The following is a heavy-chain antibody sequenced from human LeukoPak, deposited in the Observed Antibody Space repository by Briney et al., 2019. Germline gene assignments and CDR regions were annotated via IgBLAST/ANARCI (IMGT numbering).Heavy chain of an antibody. D-gene: IGHD5-12*01. CDR1: GFTFSSYA. V-gene: IGHV3-23*01. CDR2: ISGSGGST. CDR3: AKGYGGYDYCWTRSSWYCPQPLDY. Sequence: GGSLRLSCAASGFTFSSYAMSWVRQAPGKGLEWVSAISGSGGSTYYADSVKGRFTISRDNSKNTLYLQMNSLRAEDTAVYYCAKGYGGYDYCWTRSSWYCPQPLDYWGQGTLVTVSS. J-gene: IGHJ4*02.